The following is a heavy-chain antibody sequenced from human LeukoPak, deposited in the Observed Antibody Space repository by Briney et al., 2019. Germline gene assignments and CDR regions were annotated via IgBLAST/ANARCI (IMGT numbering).Heavy chain of an antibody. CDR2: ISGSGGST. Sequence: PGGSLRLSCAASGFTFSSYAMSWVRQAPGKGLEWVSAISGSGGSTYYADSVKGRFTISRDNSKNTLYLHMNSLRAEDTAVYYCAKEPLSYDSSGYIFDYWGQGTLVTVSS. CDR3: AKEPLSYDSSGYIFDY. V-gene: IGHV3-23*01. D-gene: IGHD3-22*01. J-gene: IGHJ4*02. CDR1: GFTFSSYA.